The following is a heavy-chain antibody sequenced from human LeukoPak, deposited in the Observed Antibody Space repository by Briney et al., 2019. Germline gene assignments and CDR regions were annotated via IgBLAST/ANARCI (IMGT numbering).Heavy chain of an antibody. CDR2: ISTSSSYI. Sequence: PGGSLRLSCAASGFTFSTYEMNWVRQAPGKGLEWVSSISTSSSYIYYEDSVKGRFTISRDNARKSLYLQMNSPRAEDTAVYYCARGASVVAGSDNALDIWGQGTMVTVSS. J-gene: IGHJ3*02. CDR3: ARGASVVAGSDNALDI. V-gene: IGHV3-21*01. D-gene: IGHD6-19*01. CDR1: GFTFSTYE.